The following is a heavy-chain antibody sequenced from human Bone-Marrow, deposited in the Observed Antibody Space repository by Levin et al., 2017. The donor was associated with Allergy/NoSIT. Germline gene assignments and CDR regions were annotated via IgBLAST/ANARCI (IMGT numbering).Heavy chain of an antibody. D-gene: IGHD1-1*01. CDR2: ISRSGFST. Sequence: GGSLRLSCAASGFTFSSCAMNWVRQAPGKGLEWVSAISRSGFSTYYADSVKGRFTISRDNSKNMLYLQMNSLRVVDTAVYYCAKDVSSGTSFLTNVDYWGQGTLVTVSS. J-gene: IGHJ4*02. V-gene: IGHV3-23*01. CDR1: GFTFSSCA. CDR3: AKDVSSGTSFLTNVDY.